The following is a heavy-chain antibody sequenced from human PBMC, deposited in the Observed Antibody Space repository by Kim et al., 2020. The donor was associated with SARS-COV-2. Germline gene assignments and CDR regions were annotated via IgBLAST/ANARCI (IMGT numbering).Heavy chain of an antibody. D-gene: IGHD3-22*01. J-gene: IGHJ4*02. CDR3: ARGSYYYDSSGYPRYLDY. CDR2: ISSGSSYT. CDR1: GFRLGDYY. Sequence: GGSLRLSCAASGFRLGDYYMAWIRQAPGKGLEWVSDISSGSSYTNYGDSVEGRFTISRDNGKSSVYLQMYNLRVEDTAIYYCARGSYYYDSSGYPRYLDYWGQGALVTVSS. V-gene: IGHV3-11*03.